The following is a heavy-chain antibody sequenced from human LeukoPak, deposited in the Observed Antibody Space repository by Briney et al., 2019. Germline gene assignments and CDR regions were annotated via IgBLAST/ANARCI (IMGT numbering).Heavy chain of an antibody. D-gene: IGHD6-13*01. V-gene: IGHV4-34*01. CDR3: ARGRSSKIVYYMDV. CDR1: DGSFRGYY. CDR2: INHSGST. Sequence: SETLSLTCAVYDGSFRGYYWSWIRQPPGKGLEWIGEINHSGSTNYNPSLKSRVTISVDTSKNQFSLKLSSVTAADTAVYYCARGRSSKIVYYMDVWGKGTTVTVSS. J-gene: IGHJ6*03.